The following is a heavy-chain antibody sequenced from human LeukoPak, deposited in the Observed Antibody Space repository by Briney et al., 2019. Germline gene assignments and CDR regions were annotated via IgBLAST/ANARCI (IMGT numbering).Heavy chain of an antibody. CDR3: ARAGGSYSYYYYGMDV. CDR1: GFTLSRYW. D-gene: IGHD1-26*01. V-gene: IGHV3-21*01. Sequence: PGGSLRLSCAVSGFTLSRYWMNWVRQAPGKGLEWVSSISSSSSYIYYADSVKGRFTISRDNAKNSLYLQMNSLRAEDTAVYYCARAGGSYSYYYYGMDVWGQGTTVTVSS. CDR2: ISSSSSYI. J-gene: IGHJ6*02.